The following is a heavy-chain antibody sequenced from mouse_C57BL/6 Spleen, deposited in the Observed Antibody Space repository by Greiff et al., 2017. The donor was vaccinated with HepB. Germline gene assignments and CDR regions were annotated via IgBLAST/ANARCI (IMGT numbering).Heavy chain of an antibody. CDR3: ASLIYYDYRGDFDY. Sequence: QVQLQQPGAELVKPGASVKLSCKASGYTFTSYWMHWVKQRPGRGLEWIGRMDPNSGGTKYNEKFKSKATLTVDKPSSTAYMQLSRLKSEDSAVYYCASLIYYDYRGDFDYWGQGTTLTVSS. CDR1: GYTFTSYW. CDR2: MDPNSGGT. V-gene: IGHV1-72*01. J-gene: IGHJ2*01. D-gene: IGHD2-4*01.